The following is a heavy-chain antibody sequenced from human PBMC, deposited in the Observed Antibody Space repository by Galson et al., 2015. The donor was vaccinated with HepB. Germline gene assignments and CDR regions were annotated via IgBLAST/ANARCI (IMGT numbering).Heavy chain of an antibody. CDR3: AKRIGNYARLDY. D-gene: IGHD4-11*01. Sequence: SLRLSCAASGFTFITYAMSWVRQAPGKGLEWVSAISGGGVSTYYADSVKGRFTISRDNSKNTLYLLMNSLRAEDTAVYFCAKRIGNYARLDYWGQGTLVTVSS. CDR1: GFTFITYA. J-gene: IGHJ4*02. V-gene: IGHV3-23*01. CDR2: ISGGGVST.